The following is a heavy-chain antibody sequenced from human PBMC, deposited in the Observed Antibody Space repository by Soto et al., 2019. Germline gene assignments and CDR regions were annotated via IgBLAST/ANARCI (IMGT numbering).Heavy chain of an antibody. CDR2: ISSQAFGGTT. D-gene: IGHD3-22*01. CDR1: GFTFDDYA. V-gene: IGHV3-49*04. CDR3: ATVYFYDSSADYYFDY. J-gene: IGHJ4*02. Sequence: GGALRVSXTVSGFTFDDYAMSWVRQAPGKGLEWVGFISSQAFGGTTEYAASVEGRFTISTDESKTIAYLQMNSLKAADTAVYFCATVYFYDSSADYYFDYWGQGTLVTVSS.